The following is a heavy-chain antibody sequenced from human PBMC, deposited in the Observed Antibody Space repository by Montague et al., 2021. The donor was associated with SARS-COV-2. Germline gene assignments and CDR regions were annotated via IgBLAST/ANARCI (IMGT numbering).Heavy chain of an antibody. CDR1: GGSISSGGYY. J-gene: IGHJ3*02. V-gene: IGHV4-31*03. Sequence: TLSLTCTVSGGSISSGGYYWSWIRQHPGKVLERIGYIYYSGSTYYNPSLKSRVTISIDTSKNQFSLKLSSVTAADTAVYYCARVQGITMIVVVIGAFDIWGQGTMVTVSS. CDR3: ARVQGITMIVVVIGAFDI. CDR2: IYYSGST. D-gene: IGHD3-22*01.